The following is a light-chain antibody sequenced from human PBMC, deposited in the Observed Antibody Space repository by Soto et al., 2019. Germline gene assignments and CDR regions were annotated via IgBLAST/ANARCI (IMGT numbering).Light chain of an antibody. CDR2: NVS. CDR1: SSDIDGYNH. V-gene: IGLV2-14*03. J-gene: IGLJ2*01. Sequence: QSALTQPASVSGSPGQSITISCTGASSDIDGYNHVSWYQQHPGKAPTLIIYNVSHRPSGVSTRFSGSKYGNTASLIIGGLQAEDEADYFSSSSTNTGPHVIFGGGTKLTVL. CDR3: SSSTNTGPHVI.